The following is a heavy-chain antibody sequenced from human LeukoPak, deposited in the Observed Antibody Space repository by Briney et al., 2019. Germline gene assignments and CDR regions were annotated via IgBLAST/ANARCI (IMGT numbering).Heavy chain of an antibody. D-gene: IGHD2-21*01. Sequence: PSETLSLTCTVSGGSISGYYWSWIRQAPGKGLEWIGYIYYSGSTYYNPSLKSRVTISVDTSKNQFSLKLSSVTAADTAVYYCARWGRRVRFIDYWGQGTLVTVSS. J-gene: IGHJ4*02. CDR2: IYYSGST. CDR1: GGSISGYY. CDR3: ARWGRRVRFIDY. V-gene: IGHV4-59*12.